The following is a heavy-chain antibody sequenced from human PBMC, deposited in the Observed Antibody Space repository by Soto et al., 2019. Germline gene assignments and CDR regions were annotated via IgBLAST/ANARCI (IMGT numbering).Heavy chain of an antibody. V-gene: IGHV5-10-1*03. CDR3: ARRGYGDYPSVY. CDR2: IDPSDSYT. D-gene: IGHD4-17*01. CDR1: GYSFTSYW. J-gene: IGHJ4*02. Sequence: EVQLVQSGAEVKKPGESLRISCTGSGYSFTSYWISWVRQMPGKGLEWMGRIDPSDSYTNYSPSFQGHVIISADNSSSTAYLQGISLKASDTAMYSCARRGYGDYPSVYLGEGTLVTVSS.